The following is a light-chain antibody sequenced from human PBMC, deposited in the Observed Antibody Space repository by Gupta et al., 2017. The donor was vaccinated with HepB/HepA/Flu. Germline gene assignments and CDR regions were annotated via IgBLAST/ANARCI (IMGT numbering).Light chain of an antibody. CDR2: QDN. CDR3: QAWDSDTSV. CDR1: KLGDKF. Sequence: SSQLAQPPSVSVSPGQTANITCSGDKLGDKFASWYQQKPGQSPLLIIYQDNKRRSGIPERFSGFNSENTATLTISGTQAMDEADYYCQAWDSDTSVFGGGTKLTVL. J-gene: IGLJ2*01. V-gene: IGLV3-1*01.